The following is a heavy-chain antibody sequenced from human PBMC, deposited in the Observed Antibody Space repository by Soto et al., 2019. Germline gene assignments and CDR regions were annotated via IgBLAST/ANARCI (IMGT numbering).Heavy chain of an antibody. D-gene: IGHD2-8*01. CDR1: GFTFSSYS. CDR2: ISSSSSYI. J-gene: IGHJ6*02. CDR3: WLYCTNGVVCRRGMDV. Sequence: EVQLVESGGGLVKPGGSLRLSCAASGFTFSSYSMNWVRQAPGKGLEWVSSISSSSSYIYYADSVKGRFTIFRDNAKNSLYLQMNSLRAEDTAVYYCWLYCTNGVVCRRGMDVWGQGTTVTVSS. V-gene: IGHV3-21*01.